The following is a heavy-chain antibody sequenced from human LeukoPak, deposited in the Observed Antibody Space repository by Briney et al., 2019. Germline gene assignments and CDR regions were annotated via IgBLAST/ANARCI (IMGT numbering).Heavy chain of an antibody. CDR3: VRRPASSGAYSYFDY. J-gene: IGHJ4*02. CDR1: GVSLSTSGVG. Sequence: SGPTLVEPTQTLTLPCTFSGVSLSTSGVGVGWIRQPPGKALEWLGFIYWDNDERYSPSLKSRLTITKATSKNQVVLTMTNMDPVDTATYYCVRRPASSGAYSYFDYWGQGTLVTVSS. CDR2: IYWDNDE. D-gene: IGHD6-19*01. V-gene: IGHV2-5*02.